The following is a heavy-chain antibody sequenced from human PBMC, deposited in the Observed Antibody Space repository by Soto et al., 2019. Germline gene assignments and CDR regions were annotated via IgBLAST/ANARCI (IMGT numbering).Heavy chain of an antibody. CDR2: IYYSGST. V-gene: IGHV4-30-4*01. Sequence: NPSETLSLTCTVSGGSISSGDYYWSWIRQPPGKGLEWIGYIYYSGSTYYNPSLKSRVTISVDTSKNQFSLKLSSVTAADTAVYYCARSLPSSGFSFDYWGQGTLVTVSS. CDR1: GGSISSGDYY. D-gene: IGHD3-9*01. J-gene: IGHJ4*02. CDR3: ARSLPSSGFSFDY.